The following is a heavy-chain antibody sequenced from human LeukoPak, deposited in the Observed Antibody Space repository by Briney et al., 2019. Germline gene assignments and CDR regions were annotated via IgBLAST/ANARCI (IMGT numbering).Heavy chain of an antibody. Sequence: GGSLRLSCAASGLTFSQYAMQWVRQAPGKGLEWVAFIRYDGTNKYYADSVRGRFTISRDNSKNTLYLQMNSLRAEDTAVYYCVKDSWWAFTNWGQGTLVTVSS. D-gene: IGHD2-8*02. CDR2: IRYDGTNK. CDR3: VKDSWWAFTN. J-gene: IGHJ4*02. CDR1: GLTFSQYA. V-gene: IGHV3-30*02.